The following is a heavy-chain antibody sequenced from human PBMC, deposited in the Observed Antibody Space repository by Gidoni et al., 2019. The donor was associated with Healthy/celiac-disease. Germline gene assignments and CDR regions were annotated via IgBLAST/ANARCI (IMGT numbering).Heavy chain of an antibody. J-gene: IGHJ4*02. V-gene: IGHV1-8*01. CDR2: MNTNSGNT. CDR1: GYTFPSYD. Sequence: QVQLVPSGAEVKKPGASVKLSSNASGYTFPSYDINWVQQATGQGLEWLGSMNTNSGNTGYAQKFQSRVTMTRNTSISTAYMELSSLRSEDTAVYYCARLSTVVYDYWGQGTLVTVSS. CDR3: ARLSTVVYDY. D-gene: IGHD4-17*01.